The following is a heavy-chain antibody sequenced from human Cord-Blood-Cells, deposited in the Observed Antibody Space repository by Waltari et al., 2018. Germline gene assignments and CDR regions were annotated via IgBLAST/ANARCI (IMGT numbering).Heavy chain of an antibody. CDR1: GFTFSSYG. CDR3: AREISNYDAFDI. D-gene: IGHD4-4*01. J-gene: IGHJ3*02. Sequence: QVQLVESGGGVVQPGRSLRLSCAASGFTFSSYGMHWVRQAPGKGREWVAVIWDDGSNKYYAASVKGRFTISRDNSKNTLYLQMNSLRAEDTAVYYCAREISNYDAFDIWGQGTMVTVSS. CDR2: IWDDGSNK. V-gene: IGHV3-33*01.